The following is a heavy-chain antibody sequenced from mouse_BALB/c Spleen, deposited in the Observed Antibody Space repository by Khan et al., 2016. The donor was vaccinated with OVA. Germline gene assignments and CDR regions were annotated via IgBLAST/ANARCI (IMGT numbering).Heavy chain of an antibody. Sequence: VQLQQSGPELVKPGASVKISCKASGYTFSDYNMDWVKQGHGKSLEWIGYIHPNNGVTGYNQKFKTKATLTVDTSSSTAYMELRSLTSEDSAVYYSARSGYGSFAFWGQGTLVTVSA. J-gene: IGHJ3*01. CDR1: GYTFSDYN. CDR3: ARSGYGSFAF. CDR2: IHPNNGVT. D-gene: IGHD1-2*01. V-gene: IGHV1S29*02.